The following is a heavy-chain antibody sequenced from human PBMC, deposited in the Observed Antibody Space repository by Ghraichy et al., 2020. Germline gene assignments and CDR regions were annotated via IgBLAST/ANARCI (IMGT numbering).Heavy chain of an antibody. D-gene: IGHD1-14*01. J-gene: IGHJ4*02. CDR2: IYPGDSDT. CDR3: ARLGTKNQFNFDY. Sequence: GETLNISCKGSGYSFTSYWIGWVRQMPGKGLEWMGIIYPGDSDTRYSPSFQGQVTISADKSISTAYLQWSSLKASDTAMYYCARLGTKNQFNFDYWGQGTLVTVSS. CDR1: GYSFTSYW. V-gene: IGHV5-51*01.